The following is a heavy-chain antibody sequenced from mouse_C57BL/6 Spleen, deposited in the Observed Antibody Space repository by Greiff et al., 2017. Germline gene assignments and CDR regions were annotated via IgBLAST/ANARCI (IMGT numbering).Heavy chain of an antibody. Sequence: QVQLKQSGAELVRPGASVKLSCKASGYTFTDYYMHWVKQRPGQGLEWIARIYPGSGNTYYNEKFKGKATLTAEKSSCTAYMQLSSLTSEDSAVYFCARDYYGSGYAMDYWGQGTSVTVSS. V-gene: IGHV1-76*01. D-gene: IGHD1-1*01. J-gene: IGHJ4*01. CDR2: IYPGSGNT. CDR3: ARDYYGSGYAMDY. CDR1: GYTFTDYY.